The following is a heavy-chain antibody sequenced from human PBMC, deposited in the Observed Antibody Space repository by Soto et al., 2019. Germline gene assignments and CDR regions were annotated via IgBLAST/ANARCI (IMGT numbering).Heavy chain of an antibody. Sequence: QVQLVESGGGVVQLGRSLRLSCAASGFDFSTYGMHWYRQAPCKGPEWVAVIWYDGSNKDYADSVRGRFIISRDNSRSTLFLQLNSLRTEDMAVYYCARAVGPFDYWGQESLVTVSS. CDR3: ARAVGPFDY. J-gene: IGHJ4*02. CDR2: IWYDGSNK. V-gene: IGHV3-33*01. CDR1: GFDFSTYG.